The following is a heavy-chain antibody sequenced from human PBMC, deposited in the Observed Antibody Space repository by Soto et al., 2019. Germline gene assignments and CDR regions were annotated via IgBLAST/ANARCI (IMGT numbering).Heavy chain of an antibody. CDR1: GVTFNTFA. Sequence: QVQLVQSGAEVKQPGSSVKVSCKTSGVTFNTFAISWVRQAPGQGLEYMGGIIPVLGPANYAQRFQGRVTITADKSTSTAYLELTNLTSEDTAVYYCARAAKRYFDYWGQGTLVTVSS. V-gene: IGHV1-69*06. CDR2: IIPVLGPA. CDR3: ARAAKRYFDY. J-gene: IGHJ4*02.